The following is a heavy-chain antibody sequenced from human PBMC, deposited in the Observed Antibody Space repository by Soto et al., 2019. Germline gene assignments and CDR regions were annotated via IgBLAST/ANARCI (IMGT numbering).Heavy chain of an antibody. CDR1: GGSISSYF. CDR3: ARDRGLGSGWYGWFDP. Sequence: QVQLQESGPGLVKPSETLSLTCTVSGGSISSYFWSWIRQPPGKGLEWIGYIYYSESTNYNPSLQGRVTISVDSSKNQFSLKLSSVTAADTAVYYCARDRGLGSGWYGWFDPWGQGTLVTVSS. D-gene: IGHD6-19*01. V-gene: IGHV4-59*01. CDR2: IYYSEST. J-gene: IGHJ5*02.